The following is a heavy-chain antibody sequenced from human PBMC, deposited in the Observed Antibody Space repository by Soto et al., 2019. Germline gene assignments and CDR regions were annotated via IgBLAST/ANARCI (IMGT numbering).Heavy chain of an antibody. J-gene: IGHJ4*02. CDR3: ARSSMVRGVIIAFDY. CDR2: ISSSGSTI. V-gene: IGHV3-48*03. CDR1: GFTFSGYE. D-gene: IGHD3-10*01. Sequence: PGGSLRLSCAASGFTFSGYEMNWVRQAPGKGLEWVSYISSSGSTIYYADSVKGRFTISRDNAKNSLYLQMNSLRAEDTAVYYCARSSMVRGVIIAFDYWGQGTLVTVSS.